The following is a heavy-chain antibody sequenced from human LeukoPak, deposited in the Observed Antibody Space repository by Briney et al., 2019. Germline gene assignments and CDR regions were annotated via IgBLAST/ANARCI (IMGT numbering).Heavy chain of an antibody. CDR3: ARVSPNTVTTLQYFDY. D-gene: IGHD4-17*01. V-gene: IGHV3-9*01. J-gene: IGHJ4*02. Sequence: GGSLRLSCAASGFTFGDHAMHWVRQVPGKGPEWVSGISWNRGSIDYADSVKGRFTISRGNAKNSLYLQMNSLRAEDTAVYYCARVSPNTVTTLQYFDYWGQGTLVTVSS. CDR1: GFTFGDHA. CDR2: ISWNRGSI.